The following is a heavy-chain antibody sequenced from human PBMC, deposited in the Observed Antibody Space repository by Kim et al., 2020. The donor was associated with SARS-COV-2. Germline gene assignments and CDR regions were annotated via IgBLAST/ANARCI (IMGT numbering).Heavy chain of an antibody. J-gene: IGHJ4*02. V-gene: IGHV3-30-3*01. CDR2: LSPDGSNS. D-gene: IGHD5-18*01. CDR3: ARDHIQIWSYVGVLDF. CDR1: GFTFSSHV. Sequence: GGSLRLSCAASGFTFSSHVMHWVRQAPGKGLEWVAALSPDGSNSDYADSVEGRFTISRDNSRNTVFLQMNSLRPEDTSVYYCARDHIQIWSYVGVLDFWGQGTLVTVSS.